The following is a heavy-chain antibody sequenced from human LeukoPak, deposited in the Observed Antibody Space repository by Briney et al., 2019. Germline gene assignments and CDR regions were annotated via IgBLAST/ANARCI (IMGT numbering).Heavy chain of an antibody. CDR1: GFTFTNYA. V-gene: IGHV3-23*01. CDR3: AKPLRDAGSFNYPYFDF. Sequence: GGSLRLSCAASGFTFTNYAMNWVRQAPGKRLEWVSAISGSGGSSSYADSVRGRFTISRDNSNNMLYLQMNSLRAEDTAVYYCAKPLRDAGSFNYPYFDFWGQGTLVTVPS. J-gene: IGHJ4*02. CDR2: ISGSGGSS. D-gene: IGHD5-24*01.